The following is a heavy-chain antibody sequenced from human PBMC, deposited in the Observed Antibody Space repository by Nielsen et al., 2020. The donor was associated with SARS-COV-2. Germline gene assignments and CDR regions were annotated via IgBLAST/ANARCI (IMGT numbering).Heavy chain of an antibody. J-gene: IGHJ6*02. CDR3: ARGRSGGFRTGGFGMDV. CDR2: MSYDGNIQ. Sequence: GESLKISCGASGFSFSTYAMHWVRQAPGKGLEWVAVMSYDGNIQYYADSVKGRFTISRDNSKDTLYLQMNNLKGEDTALYYCARGRSGGFRTGGFGMDVWGQGTTVTVSS. CDR1: GFSFSTYA. V-gene: IGHV3-30-3*01. D-gene: IGHD4-23*01.